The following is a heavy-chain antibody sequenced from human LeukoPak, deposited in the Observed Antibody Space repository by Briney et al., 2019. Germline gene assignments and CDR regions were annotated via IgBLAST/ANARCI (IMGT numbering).Heavy chain of an antibody. CDR1: GYTFSDYG. D-gene: IGHD3-9*01. J-gene: IGHJ5*02. CDR2: TNVHNGNI. V-gene: IGHV1-18*01. CDR3: ARGIEGYDVLTGYYP. Sequence: ASVKVSCKTSGYTFSDYGITWVRQAPGQGLEWMGWTNVHNGNINYAQKFQGRISMTTDTSTPTAFMELRSLRSDDTAVYYCARGIEGYDVLTGYYPWGQGTLVTVSS.